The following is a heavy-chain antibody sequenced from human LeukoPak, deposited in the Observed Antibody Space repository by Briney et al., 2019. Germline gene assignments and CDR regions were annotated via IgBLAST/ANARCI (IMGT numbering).Heavy chain of an antibody. CDR1: GFTFSDYY. D-gene: IGHD2-15*01. CDR3: ARDRGLGTPHPYFDY. V-gene: IGHV3-11*04. CDR2: ISSSGSTI. Sequence: GGSLRLSCAASGFTFSDYYMSWIRQAPGKGLEWVSYISSSGSTIYYADSVKGRFTISRDNAKNSLYLQMNSLRAEDTAVYYCARDRGLGTPHPYFDYWGQGTLVTVSS. J-gene: IGHJ4*02.